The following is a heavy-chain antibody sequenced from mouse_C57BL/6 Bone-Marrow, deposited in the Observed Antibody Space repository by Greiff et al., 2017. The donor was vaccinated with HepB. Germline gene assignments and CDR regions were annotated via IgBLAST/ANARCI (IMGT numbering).Heavy chain of an antibody. Sequence: DVHLVESGEGLVKPGGSLKLSCAASGFTFSSYAMSWVRQTPEKRLEWVAYISSGGDYIYYADTVKGRFTISRDNARNTLYLQMSSLKSEDTAMYYCTRDRGYYSNYEFAYWGQGTLVTVSA. V-gene: IGHV5-9-1*02. CDR2: ISSGGDYI. CDR3: TRDRGYYSNYEFAY. D-gene: IGHD2-5*01. CDR1: GFTFSSYA. J-gene: IGHJ3*01.